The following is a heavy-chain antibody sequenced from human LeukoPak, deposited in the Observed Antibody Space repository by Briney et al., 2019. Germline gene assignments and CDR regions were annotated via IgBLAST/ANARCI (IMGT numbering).Heavy chain of an antibody. J-gene: IGHJ4*02. CDR3: ARDSAGNDY. CDR1: GFTFSTYW. V-gene: IGHV3-7*01. D-gene: IGHD6-13*01. CDR2: IKQDGSEK. Sequence: GGSLTLSCAASGFTFSTYWFSWVSQAPGKGLEGVANIKQDGSEKYYEASVKGRFTISRDTAKNSLYLQMDSLSAEDRAMYYCARDSAGNDYWGQGTLVTVSS.